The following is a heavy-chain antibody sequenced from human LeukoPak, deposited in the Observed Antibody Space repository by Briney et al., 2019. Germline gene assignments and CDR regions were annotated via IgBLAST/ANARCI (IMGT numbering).Heavy chain of an antibody. J-gene: IGHJ6*03. CDR1: GGSFSGYY. D-gene: IGHD6-6*01. CDR2: INHSGST. Sequence: SETLSLTCAVYGGSFSGYYWSWIRQPPGKGLEWIGEINHSGSTNYNPSLKSRVTISVDTSKNQFSLKLSSVTAADTAVYYCASMAARRYYYYYYMDVWGKGTTVTVSS. CDR3: ASMAARRYYYYYYMDV. V-gene: IGHV4-34*01.